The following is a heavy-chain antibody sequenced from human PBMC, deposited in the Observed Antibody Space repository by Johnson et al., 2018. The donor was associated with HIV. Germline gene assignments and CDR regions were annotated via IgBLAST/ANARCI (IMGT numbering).Heavy chain of an antibody. D-gene: IGHD2-15*01. CDR1: GFIFDDYG. J-gene: IGHJ3*02. CDR2: ISYDGSNK. V-gene: IGHV3-30*03. Sequence: QVQLVESGGGVVRPGGSLRLSCAASGFIFDDYGMSWVRQAPGKGLEWVAVISYDGSNKYYADSVKGRFTISRDNSKNTLYLQMNSLRAEETAVYYCARVRRPVVEYAFEIWGPGTMVTVSS. CDR3: ARVRRPVVEYAFEI.